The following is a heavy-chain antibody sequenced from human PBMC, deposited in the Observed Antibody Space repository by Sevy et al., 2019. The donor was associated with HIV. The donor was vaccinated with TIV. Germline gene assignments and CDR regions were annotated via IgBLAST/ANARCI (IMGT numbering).Heavy chain of an antibody. V-gene: IGHV3-74*01. CDR2: INSDGSST. CDR3: YTSIVAAGDY. D-gene: IGHD6-13*01. Sequence: GGSLRLSCAASGFTFSSYWMHWVRQAPGKGVVWVSRINSDGSSTSYADSVKGRFTISRDNAKNTLYLQMNSLRAEDTAVYYCYTSIVAAGDYWGQGTLVTVSS. CDR1: GFTFSSYW. J-gene: IGHJ4*02.